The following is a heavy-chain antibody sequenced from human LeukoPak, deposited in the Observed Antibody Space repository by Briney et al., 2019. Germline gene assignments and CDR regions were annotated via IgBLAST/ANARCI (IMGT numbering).Heavy chain of an antibody. CDR2: ISSGATST. D-gene: IGHD3-22*01. CDR1: GFTFSNYA. CDR3: AKSSSSYYDTSGYLDY. Sequence: PGGSLKLSCATSGFTFSNYAMSWVRQAPGKGLEWVSAISSGATSTYYADSVKGRFTISRDNAKNSLYLQMNSLRAEDTAVYYCAKSSSSYYDTSGYLDYWGQGTLVTVSS. V-gene: IGHV3-23*01. J-gene: IGHJ4*02.